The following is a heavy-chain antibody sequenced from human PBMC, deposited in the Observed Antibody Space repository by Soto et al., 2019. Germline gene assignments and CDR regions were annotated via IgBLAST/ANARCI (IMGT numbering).Heavy chain of an antibody. D-gene: IGHD3-22*01. V-gene: IGHV1-8*01. Sequence: QVQLVQSGAEVKKPGASVKVSCKASGYTFTSYDINWVRQATGQGLEWMGWMNPNSGNTGYAQKFQGSVTRTRNTSISTAYMELSSLRSEATAVYYCARGPHYYDSSGYYAHWGQGTLVTVSS. J-gene: IGHJ4*02. CDR3: ARGPHYYDSSGYYAH. CDR1: GYTFTSYD. CDR2: MNPNSGNT.